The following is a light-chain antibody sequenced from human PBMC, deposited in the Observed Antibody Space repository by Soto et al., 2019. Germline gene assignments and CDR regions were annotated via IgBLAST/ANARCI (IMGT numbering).Light chain of an antibody. V-gene: IGKV3D-15*01. CDR1: ETIRGL. J-gene: IGKJ5*01. CDR2: GTS. Sequence: EIVLTQSPATLSVSPGERVTLSCRASETIRGLLAWYQQRPGQPPRLLIYGTSKRATGIPDRFSGSGFDKDFTLTISRLDPEDSAVYYCQQYVGPRFTFGQGTRLEIK. CDR3: QQYVGPRFT.